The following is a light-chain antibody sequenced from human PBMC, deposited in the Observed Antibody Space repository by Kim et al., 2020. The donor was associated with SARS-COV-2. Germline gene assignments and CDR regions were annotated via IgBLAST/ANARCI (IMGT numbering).Light chain of an antibody. CDR1: SSDVGGYNY. V-gene: IGLV2-14*03. Sequence: GQSITISCTGTSSDVGGYNYVSWYQQHPGKAPKRMIYDVSNRPSGVSNRFSGSKSGNTASLTISGLQAEDEADYHCSSYTSSSTWVFGGGTQLTVL. CDR3: SSYTSSSTWV. CDR2: DVS. J-gene: IGLJ3*02.